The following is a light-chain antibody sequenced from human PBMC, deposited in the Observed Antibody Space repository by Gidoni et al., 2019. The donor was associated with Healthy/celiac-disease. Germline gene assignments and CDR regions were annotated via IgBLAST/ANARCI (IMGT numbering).Light chain of an antibody. Sequence: DLQMTQSPSSLSASVGDRVTITCRASQSISSYLNWYQQKPGKAPKLLIYAASSLQSGVPSRFSGSGSGTEFTLTISSLQPEDFATYYCQQSYSNPLTFGHGTKVDIK. J-gene: IGKJ3*01. V-gene: IGKV1-39*01. CDR2: AAS. CDR3: QQSYSNPLT. CDR1: QSISSY.